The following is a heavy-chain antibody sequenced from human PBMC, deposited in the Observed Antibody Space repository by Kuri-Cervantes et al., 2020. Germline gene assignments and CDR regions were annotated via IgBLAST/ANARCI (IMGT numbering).Heavy chain of an antibody. D-gene: IGHD6-13*01. J-gene: IGHJ4*02. V-gene: IGHV3-30-3*01. CDR3: ARGRWQQLVPPFGY. CDR2: ISYGGSNK. Sequence: GESLKISCAASGFTFSSYAMHWVRQAPGKGLEWVAVISYGGSNKYYADSVKGRFTISRDNSKNTLYLQMNSLRAEDTAVYYCARGRWQQLVPPFGYWGQGTLVTVSS. CDR1: GFTFSSYA.